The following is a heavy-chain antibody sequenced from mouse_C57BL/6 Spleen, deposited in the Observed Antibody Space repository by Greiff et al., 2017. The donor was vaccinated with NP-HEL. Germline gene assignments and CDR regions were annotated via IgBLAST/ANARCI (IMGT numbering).Heavy chain of an antibody. D-gene: IGHD1-1*01. CDR1: GYAFSSSW. CDR3: AREYYYGSSYDWYFDV. CDR2: IYPGDGDT. J-gene: IGHJ1*03. V-gene: IGHV1-82*01. Sequence: QVQLKQSGPELVKPGASVKISCKASGYAFSSSWMNWVKQRPGKGLEWIGRIYPGDGDTNYNGKFKGKATLTADKSSSTAYMQLSSLTSEDSAVYFCAREYYYGSSYDWYFDVWGTGTTVTVSS.